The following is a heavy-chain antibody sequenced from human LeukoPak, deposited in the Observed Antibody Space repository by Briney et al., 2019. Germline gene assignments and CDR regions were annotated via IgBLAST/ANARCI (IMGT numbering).Heavy chain of an antibody. D-gene: IGHD3-10*01. CDR2: ISDSSSTI. CDR1: GFIFRSYS. J-gene: IGHJ4*02. V-gene: IGHV3-48*04. CDR3: ARNLIKGNYGHTFEY. Sequence: GGSLRLSCAASGFIFRSYSMNWVRQAPGKGLEWVSYISDSSSTIDYADSVKGRFTISRDNAKNSLYLQLNSLKAEDTAVYYCARNLIKGNYGHTFEYWGRGTLVTVSS.